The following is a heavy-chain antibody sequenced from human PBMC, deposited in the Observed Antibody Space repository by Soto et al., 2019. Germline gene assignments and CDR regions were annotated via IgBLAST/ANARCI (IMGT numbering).Heavy chain of an antibody. Sequence: GASVKVSCKASGYTFTSYDINWVRQATGQGLEWMGWMNPNSGNTGYAQKFQGRVTMTRNTSISTAYMELSSLRSEETAVYYCARGWRGGYLYYYYGMDVWGQGTTVTVSS. CDR2: MNPNSGNT. V-gene: IGHV1-8*01. CDR1: GYTFTSYD. J-gene: IGHJ6*02. CDR3: ARGWRGGYLYYYYGMDV. D-gene: IGHD3-22*01.